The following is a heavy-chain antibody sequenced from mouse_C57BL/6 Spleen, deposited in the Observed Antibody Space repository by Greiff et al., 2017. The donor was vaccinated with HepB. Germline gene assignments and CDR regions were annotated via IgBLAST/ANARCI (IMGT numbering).Heavy chain of an antibody. CDR2: IYPGGGYT. D-gene: IGHD2-1*01. CDR1: GYTFTNYW. V-gene: IGHV1-63*01. Sequence: VKLMESGAELVRPGTSVKMSCKASGYTFTNYWIGWAKQRPGHGLEWIGDIYPGGGYTNYNEKFKGKATLTADKSSSTAYMQFSSLTSEDSAIYDCARIYYGNHYAMDYWGQGTSVTVSS. J-gene: IGHJ4*01. CDR3: ARIYYGNHYAMDY.